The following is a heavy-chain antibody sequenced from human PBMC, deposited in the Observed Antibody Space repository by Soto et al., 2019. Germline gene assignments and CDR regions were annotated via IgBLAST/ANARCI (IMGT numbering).Heavy chain of an antibody. D-gene: IGHD1-7*01. J-gene: IGHJ4*02. V-gene: IGHV3-21*01. CDR3: ASSFNWNYLLS. CDR2: ISSSSSYI. Sequence: GRSLRLSCAASGFTFSSYSMNWVRQAPGKGLEWVSSISSSSSYIYYADSVKGRFTISRDNAKNSLYLQMNSLRAEDTAVYYCASSFNWNYLLSWGQGTLVTVSS. CDR1: GFTFSSYS.